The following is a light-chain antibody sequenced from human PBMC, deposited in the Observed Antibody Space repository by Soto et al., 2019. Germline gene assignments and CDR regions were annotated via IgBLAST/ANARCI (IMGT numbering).Light chain of an antibody. Sequence: QPVLTQSPSASASPGASVKLTCTLSSGHSDYAIAWHQQQPEKGPRYLMKVTSEGSHTKGDGIPDRFSGSSSGADRYLTISSLRSDDEADYYCQAWGTGGVFGGGTKLTVL. CDR1: SGHSDYA. CDR3: QAWGTGGV. V-gene: IGLV4-69*01. J-gene: IGLJ3*02. CDR2: VTSEGSH.